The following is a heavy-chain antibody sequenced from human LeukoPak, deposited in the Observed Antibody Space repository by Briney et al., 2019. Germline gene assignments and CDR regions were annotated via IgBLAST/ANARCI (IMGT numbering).Heavy chain of an antibody. J-gene: IGHJ4*02. CDR3: AKTPFFSMVTSPSYFDY. Sequence: PGGSLRLSCAASGFTFSSYAMSWVRQAPGKGLEGVSDISGSGGSTYYADSVKGRFTISRDNSKNTLYLQMNSLRAEDTAVYYCAKTPFFSMVTSPSYFDYWGQGTLVTVSS. CDR2: ISGSGGST. CDR1: GFTFSSYA. D-gene: IGHD3-10*01. V-gene: IGHV3-23*01.